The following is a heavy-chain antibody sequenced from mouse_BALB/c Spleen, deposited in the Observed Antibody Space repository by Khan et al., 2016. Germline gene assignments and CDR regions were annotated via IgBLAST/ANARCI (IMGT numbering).Heavy chain of an antibody. CDR3: ARGVYDYGFAY. V-gene: IGHV14-3*02. Sequence: EVQLQESGAELVKPGASVKLSCTVSGFNIKDTYIHWVKQRPEQGLEWIGRIDPADDNTRYDPKFQGKATITADTSSNTAYLQLSSLTSEDNAVYYCARGVYDYGFAYWGQGTLVTVSA. D-gene: IGHD2-4*01. J-gene: IGHJ3*01. CDR1: GFNIKDTY. CDR2: IDPADDNT.